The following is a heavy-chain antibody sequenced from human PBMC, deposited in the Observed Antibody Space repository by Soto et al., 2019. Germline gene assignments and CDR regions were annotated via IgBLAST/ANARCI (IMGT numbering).Heavy chain of an antibody. D-gene: IGHD3-3*01. Sequence: VQLVESGGGLVQPGGSLKLSCEAYGFTFSGSAMHWVRQASGKGLGWVGRIRSKANNYATAYGASVKGRFTISRYDSKNTSYLQMNSLKTEDTALYYCSRQASDFWSGKPQYYMDVWGKGTTVTVSS. CDR3: SRQASDFWSGKPQYYMDV. CDR2: IRSKANNYAT. CDR1: GFTFSGSA. J-gene: IGHJ6*03. V-gene: IGHV3-73*01.